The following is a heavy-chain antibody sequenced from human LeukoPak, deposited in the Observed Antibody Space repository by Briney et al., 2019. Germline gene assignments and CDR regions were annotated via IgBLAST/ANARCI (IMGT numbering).Heavy chain of an antibody. CDR1: GFTFSSYA. D-gene: IGHD1-1*01. Sequence: PGGSLRLSCAASGFTFSSYAMHWVRQAPGKGLEWVAVISYDGSNKYYADSVKGRFTISRDNSKNTLYLQMNSLRAEDTAVYYCARAPNWANFDYWGQGTLVTVSS. J-gene: IGHJ4*02. CDR2: ISYDGSNK. V-gene: IGHV3-30-3*01. CDR3: ARAPNWANFDY.